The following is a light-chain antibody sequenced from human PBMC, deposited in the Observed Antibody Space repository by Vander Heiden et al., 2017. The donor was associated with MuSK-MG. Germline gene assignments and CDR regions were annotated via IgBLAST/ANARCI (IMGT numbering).Light chain of an antibody. CDR1: SSDIGAGYD. CDR3: QYFDKRVSGYV. CDR2: GNK. V-gene: IGLV1-40*01. Sequence: QSVLTQPPSVSGAPGQRVTISCTGSSSDIGAGYDVHWYQQVPGTAPKLLMEGNKYRPSGVPDRFSGSKSGTYASPEITGLQAEEEADDYCQYFDKRVSGYVFGTGTKVAVL. J-gene: IGLJ1*01.